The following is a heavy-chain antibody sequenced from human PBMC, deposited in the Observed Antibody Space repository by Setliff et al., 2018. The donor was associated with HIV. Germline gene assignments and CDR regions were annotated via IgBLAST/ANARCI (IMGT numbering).Heavy chain of an antibody. D-gene: IGHD3-10*01. CDR3: TAGHYGPNP. CDR1: GFSFSTHD. V-gene: IGHV3-48*03. CDR2: ITSDSSVK. J-gene: IGHJ5*02. Sequence: PGGSLRLSCTASGFSFSTHDMNWVRQAPGKGLEWISYITSDSSVKYYAPSVKGRFTISRDNAGKSLYLQMNSLKVEDTAVYYCTAGHYGPNPWGQGTPVTVSS.